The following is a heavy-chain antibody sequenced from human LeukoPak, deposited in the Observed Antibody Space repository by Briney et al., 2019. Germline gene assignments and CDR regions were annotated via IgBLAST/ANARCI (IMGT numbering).Heavy chain of an antibody. CDR2: INPDGSGK. V-gene: IGHV3-7*01. J-gene: IGHJ5*02. Sequence: GGSLRLSCEASGFTLSTYWMNWVRQVPGKGLDWVANINPDGSGKRYVDSVKGRFTIARDNANNSLSLQMNSLRAEDTAVYYCARGSSVTNGGGDWFDPWGQGTLVTVSS. CDR3: ARGSSVTNGGGDWFDP. CDR1: GFTLSTYW. D-gene: IGHD4-17*01.